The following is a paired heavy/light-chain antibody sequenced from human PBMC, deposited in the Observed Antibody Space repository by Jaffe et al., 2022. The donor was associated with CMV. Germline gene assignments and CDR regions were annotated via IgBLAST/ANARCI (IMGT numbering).Heavy chain of an antibody. D-gene: IGHD3-3*01. CDR3: ARGREYNDFSGGLSRAYDI. CDR2: TYFKSKWYS. CDR1: GDSVSRNSVA. J-gene: IGHJ3*02. Sequence: QAQLQQSGPGLVKPSQTLSLTCAISGDSVSRNSVAWNWIRQSPSRGLEWLGRTYFKSKWYSDYADSVRGRITIKPDTSKNQVSLQLNSVTPEDTAVYFCARGREYNDFSGGLSRAYDIWGQGTMVTVSS. V-gene: IGHV6-1*01.
Light chain of an antibody. Sequence: DIQMTQSPSSLSASVGDRVTITCRASQTIGTWLAWYQQKPGKAPKLLIYQAFTLEGGVPSRFSGSGSGTEFALTISSLQPDDFATYYCQQFNTYPYTFGQGTRLEIK. J-gene: IGKJ2*01. CDR3: QQFNTYPYT. V-gene: IGKV1-5*03. CDR2: QAF. CDR1: QTIGTW.